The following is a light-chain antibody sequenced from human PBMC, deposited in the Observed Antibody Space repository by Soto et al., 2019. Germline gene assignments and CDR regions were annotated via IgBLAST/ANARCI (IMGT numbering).Light chain of an antibody. V-gene: IGLV2-14*01. CDR2: EVS. Sequence: QSALTQPASVSGSPGQSITFSCTGTSSDVGGYNYVSWYQQYPGKAPKLIIYEVSNRPSWVSNRFSGSKSGNTASLTISGLQAEDEADYYCSSYTSNTHYVFGTGTKVTVL. CDR3: SSYTSNTHYV. J-gene: IGLJ1*01. CDR1: SSDVGGYNY.